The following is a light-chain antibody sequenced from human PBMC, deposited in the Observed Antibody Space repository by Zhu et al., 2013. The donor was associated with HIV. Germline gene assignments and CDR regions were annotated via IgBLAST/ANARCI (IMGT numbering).Light chain of an antibody. CDR3: QQYYSTPGST. Sequence: DIVMTQSPDSLAVSLGERATINCKSSQSVLYSSNNKNYLAWYQQKPGQPPKLLIYWASTRESGVPDRFSGSGSGTDFTLTISSLQAEDVAVYYCQQYYSTPGSTFGQGTKLEIK. CDR2: WAS. V-gene: IGKV4-1*01. CDR1: QSVLYSSNNKNY. J-gene: IGKJ2*02.